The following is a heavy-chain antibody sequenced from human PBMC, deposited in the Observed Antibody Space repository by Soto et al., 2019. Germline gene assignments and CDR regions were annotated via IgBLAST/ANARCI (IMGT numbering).Heavy chain of an antibody. D-gene: IGHD2-15*01. CDR3: TRLVVVATSGYVGFDH. J-gene: IGHJ4*02. CDR2: ISYSGST. V-gene: IGHV4-39*01. CDR1: GGSIFSSDYY. Sequence: QLQLQESGPGLVKPSETLSLTCSVSGGSIFSSDYYWGWIRQAPWKGLEWIGRISYSGSTIHNPCLRSRVTITVDTPKSKLSLKLSSVTATDTAVYYCTRLVVVATSGYVGFDHWGQGTLVTVSS.